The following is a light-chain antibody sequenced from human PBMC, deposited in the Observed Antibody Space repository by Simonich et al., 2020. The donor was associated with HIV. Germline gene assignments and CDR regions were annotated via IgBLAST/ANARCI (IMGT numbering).Light chain of an antibody. V-gene: IGKV1-5*03. Sequence: DIQMTQSPSTLSASVGDRVTITCRASQSVSSWVAWYQQKPGKAPKLLIYKASTLESGVPLRFSGSGFVTEFTLTISSLQPDDFATYYCQQSYITLPYTFGQGTKLEIK. CDR2: KAS. CDR3: QQSYITLPYT. J-gene: IGKJ2*01. CDR1: QSVSSW.